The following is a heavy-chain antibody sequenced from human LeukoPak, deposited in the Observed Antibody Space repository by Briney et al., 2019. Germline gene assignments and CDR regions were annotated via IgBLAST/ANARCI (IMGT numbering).Heavy chain of an antibody. D-gene: IGHD3-22*01. CDR3: ARVTGYIVEDYFDY. CDR1: GGSISSYY. CDR2: IYYSGST. J-gene: IGHJ4*02. V-gene: IGHV4-59*01. Sequence: SETLSLTCTVSGGSISSYYWSWIRQPPGKGLEWIGYIYYSGSTNYNPSLKSRVTISVDTSKNHFSLELSSVTAADTAVYYCARVTGYIVEDYFDYWGQGTLVTVSS.